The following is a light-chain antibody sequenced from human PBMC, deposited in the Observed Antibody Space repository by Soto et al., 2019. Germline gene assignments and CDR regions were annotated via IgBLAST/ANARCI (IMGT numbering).Light chain of an antibody. CDR2: VAS. J-gene: IGKJ1*01. Sequence: EIVLTQSPGTLSLSPGERATLSCRASQSVGSSYLAWYQQKPGQAPRLLIYVASSRATGTPDRFSGSGSGTDFTLTISRLEPEDFAVYYCQQYGTSPKTFGQGTKVDI. V-gene: IGKV3-20*01. CDR3: QQYGTSPKT. CDR1: QSVGSSY.